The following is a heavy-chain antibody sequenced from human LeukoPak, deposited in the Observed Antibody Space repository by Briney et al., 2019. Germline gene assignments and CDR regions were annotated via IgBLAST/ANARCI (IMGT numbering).Heavy chain of an antibody. CDR2: IIPIFGTA. CDR3: ATLTYDILTGYYKGYFDC. J-gene: IGHJ4*02. CDR1: GGTFSSYA. Sequence: ASVKVSCKASGGTFSSYAISWVRQAPGQGLEWMGGIIPIFGTANYAQKFQGRVTITADKSTSTAYMELSSLRSEDTAVYYCATLTYDILTGYYKGYFDCWGQGTLVTVSS. D-gene: IGHD3-9*01. V-gene: IGHV1-69*06.